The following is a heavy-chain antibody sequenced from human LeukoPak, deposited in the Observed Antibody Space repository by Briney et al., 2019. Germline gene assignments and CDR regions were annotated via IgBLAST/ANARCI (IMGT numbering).Heavy chain of an antibody. D-gene: IGHD3-9*01. V-gene: IGHV3-30*02. CDR3: ASGGYDILTASGY. CDR1: GFTFSNYG. Sequence: GGSLRLSCAPSGFTFSNYGMHWVRQAPGKGLEWVAYIRFDGSQKYYGDSVRGRFTISRDNPNNMLYLQMNGLKTEDTAVYYCASGGYDILTASGYWGQGTLVTVPS. CDR2: IRFDGSQK. J-gene: IGHJ4*02.